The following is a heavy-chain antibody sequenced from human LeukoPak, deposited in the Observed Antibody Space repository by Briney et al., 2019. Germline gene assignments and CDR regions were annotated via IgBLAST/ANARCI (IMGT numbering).Heavy chain of an antibody. CDR1: GFTFSSYA. CDR3: ARVRYSYGYN. V-gene: IGHV3-23*01. D-gene: IGHD5-18*01. Sequence: GGSLRLSCAASGFTFSSYAMSWVRQAPGKGLEWVSAISGSGGSTYYADSVKGRFTISRDNSKNSLYLQMNSLRAEDTAVYYCARVRYSYGYNWGQGTLVTVSS. J-gene: IGHJ4*02. CDR2: ISGSGGST.